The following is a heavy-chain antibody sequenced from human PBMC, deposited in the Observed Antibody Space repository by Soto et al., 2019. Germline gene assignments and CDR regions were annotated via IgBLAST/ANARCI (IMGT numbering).Heavy chain of an antibody. Sequence: GGSLRLSCAASGFTFSSYGMHWVRQAPGKGLEWVAVIWYDGSNKYYADSVKGRFTISRDNSKNTLYLQMNSLRAEDTAVYYCASGADFWSGYYPPNFDYWGQGTLVTVSS. V-gene: IGHV3-33*01. CDR2: IWYDGSNK. CDR1: GFTFSSYG. D-gene: IGHD3-3*01. CDR3: ASGADFWSGYYPPNFDY. J-gene: IGHJ4*02.